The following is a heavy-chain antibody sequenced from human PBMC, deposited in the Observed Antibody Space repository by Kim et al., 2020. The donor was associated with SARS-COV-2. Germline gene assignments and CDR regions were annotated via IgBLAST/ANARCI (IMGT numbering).Heavy chain of an antibody. D-gene: IGHD6-13*01. Sequence: VKGRFTISRDNSKNTLYLQMNSLRAEDTAVYYCAKGYSSSWETPDEYFQHWGQGTLVTVSS. V-gene: IGHV3-23*01. CDR3: AKGYSSSWETPDEYFQH. J-gene: IGHJ1*01.